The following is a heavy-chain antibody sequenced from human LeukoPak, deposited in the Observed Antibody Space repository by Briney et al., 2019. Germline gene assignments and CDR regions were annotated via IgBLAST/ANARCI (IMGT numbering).Heavy chain of an antibody. J-gene: IGHJ4*02. Sequence: SETLSLTCTVSGGSISSYYWSWIRQPAGKGLEWIGRIYTSGSTNYNPSLKSRVTMSVDTSKNQFSLKLSSVTAADTAVYYCARGYCSGGSCYWNDYWGQGILVTVSS. D-gene: IGHD2-15*01. V-gene: IGHV4-4*07. CDR1: GGSISSYY. CDR3: ARGYCSGGSCYWNDY. CDR2: IYTSGST.